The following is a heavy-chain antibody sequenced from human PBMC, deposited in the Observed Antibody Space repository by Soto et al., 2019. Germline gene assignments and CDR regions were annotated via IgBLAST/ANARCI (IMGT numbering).Heavy chain of an antibody. V-gene: IGHV1-69*06. CDR2: IIPIFGTA. CDR1: GGTFSSYA. J-gene: IGHJ3*02. Sequence: SVKVSCKASGGTFSSYAISWVRQAPGQGLEWMGGIIPIFGTANYAQKFQGRVTITADKSTSTAYMELSSLRSEDTAVYYCARDRATPRTRGAFDIWGQGTMVTV. D-gene: IGHD5-12*01. CDR3: ARDRATPRTRGAFDI.